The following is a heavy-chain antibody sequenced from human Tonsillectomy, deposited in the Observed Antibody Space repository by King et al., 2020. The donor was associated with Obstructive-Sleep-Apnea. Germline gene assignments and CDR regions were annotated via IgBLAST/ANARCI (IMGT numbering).Heavy chain of an antibody. CDR3: AQGGVTWYDYFQH. CDR2: ISWDGGIT. J-gene: IGHJ1*01. V-gene: IGHV3-43D*03. CDR1: GFTFDGYA. D-gene: IGHD1-1*01. Sequence: VQLVESGGVVVQPGGSLRLSCATSGFTFDGYAMHWVRQAPGKGLDWVSFISWDGGITYYADSVKGRFTISRDNSKTSLYLQMNSLRAEDTALYYCAQGGVTWYDYFQHWGQGTLVTVSS.